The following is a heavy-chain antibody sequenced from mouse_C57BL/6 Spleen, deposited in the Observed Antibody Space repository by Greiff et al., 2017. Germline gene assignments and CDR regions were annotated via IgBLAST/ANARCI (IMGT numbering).Heavy chain of an antibody. CDR3: ARELLRSYAMDY. J-gene: IGHJ4*01. D-gene: IGHD1-1*01. V-gene: IGHV1-22*01. Sequence: VQLQQSGPELVKPGASVKMSCKASGYTFTDYNMHWVKQSHGKSLEWIGYINPNTGGTSYNQKFKGKATLTVNKSSSTAYMELRSLTSEDSAVYYCARELLRSYAMDYWGQGTSVTVSS. CDR1: GYTFTDYN. CDR2: INPNTGGT.